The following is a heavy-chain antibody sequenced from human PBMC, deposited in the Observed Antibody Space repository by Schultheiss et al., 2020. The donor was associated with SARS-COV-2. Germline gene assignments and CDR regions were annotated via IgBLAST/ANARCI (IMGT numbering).Heavy chain of an antibody. CDR1: GFTVSSNY. CDR2: IYSGGST. V-gene: IGHV3-53*01. D-gene: IGHD4-17*01. J-gene: IGHJ4*02. Sequence: GESLKISCAASGFTVSSNYMSWVRQAPGKGLEWVSVIYSGGSTYYADSVKGRFTISRDNSKNTLYLQMNSLRAEDTAVYYCARDHYGYDYWGQGTLVTVSS. CDR3: ARDHYGYDY.